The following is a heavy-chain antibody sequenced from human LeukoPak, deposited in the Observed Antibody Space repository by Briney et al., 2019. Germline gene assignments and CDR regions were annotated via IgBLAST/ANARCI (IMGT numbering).Heavy chain of an antibody. CDR2: IYSGGST. CDR1: GFTFSSYW. Sequence: GGTLRLSCAASGFTFSSYWMSWVRQAPGKGLEWVSVIYSGGSTYYADSVKGRFTISRDNSKSTLYLQMNSLRAEDTAVYYCARVGIRSEPRRENWFDPWGQGTLVTVSS. J-gene: IGHJ5*02. V-gene: IGHV3-53*01. D-gene: IGHD1-14*01. CDR3: ARVGIRSEPRRENWFDP.